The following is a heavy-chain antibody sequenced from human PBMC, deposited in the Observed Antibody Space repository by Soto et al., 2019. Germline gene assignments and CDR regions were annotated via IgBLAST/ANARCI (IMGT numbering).Heavy chain of an antibody. J-gene: IGHJ4*02. CDR1: GGSMSSSYY. D-gene: IGHD7-27*01. V-gene: IGHV4-59*01. CDR2: IYYTGST. Sequence: PSETLSLTCTVSGGSMSSSYYWTWIRQSPGKELEWIGYIYYTGSTNYNPSLQGRVTISLDTSKNRFSLNVNSVTAADTAVYYCAKNWNWGSLVHWGQGTLVTVSS. CDR3: AKNWNWGSLVH.